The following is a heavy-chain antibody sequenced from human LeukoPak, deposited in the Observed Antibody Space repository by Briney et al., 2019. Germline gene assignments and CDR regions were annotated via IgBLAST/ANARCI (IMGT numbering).Heavy chain of an antibody. Sequence: ASVKVSCKASGYSFTDKYMHWVRQAPGQGLEWMGWINPNSGGTNYAQKFQGRVTMTRDMSTSTVYMELSSLRSEDTAVYYCARGPQWFDPWGQGTLVTVSS. CDR2: INPNSGGT. CDR3: ARGPQWFDP. V-gene: IGHV1-2*02. J-gene: IGHJ5*02. CDR1: GYSFTDKY.